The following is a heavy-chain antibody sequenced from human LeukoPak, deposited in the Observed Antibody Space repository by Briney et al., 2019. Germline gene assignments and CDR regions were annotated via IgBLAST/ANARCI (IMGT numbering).Heavy chain of an antibody. J-gene: IGHJ5*02. CDR3: ARDRKWELLRWFDP. CDR2: IKQDGSEK. D-gene: IGHD1-26*01. V-gene: IGHV3-7*01. Sequence: GGSLRLSCAASGFSFSRFSMNWVRQAPGKGLEWVANIKQDGSEKYYVDSVKGRFTISRDNAKNSLYLQMNSLRAEDTAVYYCARDRKWELLRWFDPWGQGTLVTVSS. CDR1: GFSFSRFS.